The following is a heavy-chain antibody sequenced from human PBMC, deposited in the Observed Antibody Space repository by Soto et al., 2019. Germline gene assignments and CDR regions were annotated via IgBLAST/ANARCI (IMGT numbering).Heavy chain of an antibody. CDR3: ARASRVTAIRFYYGMDV. CDR1: GGTFSSYA. V-gene: IGHV1-69*13. CDR2: IIPIFGTA. J-gene: IGHJ6*02. D-gene: IGHD2-21*02. Sequence: SVKVSCKASGGTFSSYAISWVRQAPGQGLEWMGGIIPIFGTANYAQKFQGRVTITADESTGTAYMELSSLRSEDTAVYYCARASRVTAIRFYYGMDVWGQGTTVTVSS.